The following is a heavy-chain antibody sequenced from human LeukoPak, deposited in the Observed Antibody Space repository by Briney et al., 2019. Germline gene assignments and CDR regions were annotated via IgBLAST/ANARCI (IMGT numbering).Heavy chain of an antibody. D-gene: IGHD3-22*01. V-gene: IGHV4-61*01. CDR3: ARDSRGYYDSSGYFDH. CDR1: LAALRAESYT. J-gene: IGHJ4*02. Sequence: PSETLSLTCTVSLAALRAESYTRVWIRQPPGKGLEWIGCIYYIGTTKQNPSLKSRVTLSVDTSKNPLYLKLNSVTAADTAVYYCARDSRGYYDSSGYFDHWGQGTLVTVSS. CDR2: IYYIGTT.